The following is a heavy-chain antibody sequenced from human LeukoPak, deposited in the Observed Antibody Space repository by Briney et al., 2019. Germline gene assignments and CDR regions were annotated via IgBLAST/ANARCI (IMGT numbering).Heavy chain of an antibody. J-gene: IGHJ4*02. CDR3: AKALITIFGD. Sequence: GGSLRLSCAASGFTFINHGFHWVRQAPGKGLEWVSAISGSGGSTYYADSVRGRFTISRDNSKNTLYLQMNSLRAEDTAVYYCAKALITIFGDWGQGTLVTVSS. CDR1: GFTFINHG. D-gene: IGHD3-3*01. V-gene: IGHV3-23*01. CDR2: ISGSGGST.